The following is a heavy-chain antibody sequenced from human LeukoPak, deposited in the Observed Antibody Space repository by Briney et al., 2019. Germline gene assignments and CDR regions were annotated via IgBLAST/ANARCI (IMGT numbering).Heavy chain of an antibody. CDR3: AREGTYYDFWSGYYQNRLFDY. CDR1: GYTFTSYD. D-gene: IGHD3-3*01. CDR2: MNPNSGNT. J-gene: IGHJ4*02. Sequence: GASVKVSCKASGYTFTSYDINWVRQATGQGLEWMGWMNPNSGNTGYAQKFQGRVTMTRNTSISTAYMELSSLRSEDTAVYYCAREGTYYDFWSGYYQNRLFDYWGQVTLVTVSS. V-gene: IGHV1-8*01.